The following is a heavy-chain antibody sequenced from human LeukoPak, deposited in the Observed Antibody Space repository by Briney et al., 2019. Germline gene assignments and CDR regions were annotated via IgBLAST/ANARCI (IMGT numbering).Heavy chain of an antibody. CDR2: IYTSGST. CDR1: GGSISSGSYY. Sequence: SETLSLTCTVSGGSISSGSYYWSCIRQPAGKGLEWIGRIYTSGSTNYNPSLKSRVTISVDTSKNQFSLKLSSVTAADTAVYYCARGHAAAGTPDYWGQGTLVTVSS. J-gene: IGHJ4*02. CDR3: ARGHAAAGTPDY. D-gene: IGHD6-13*01. V-gene: IGHV4-61*02.